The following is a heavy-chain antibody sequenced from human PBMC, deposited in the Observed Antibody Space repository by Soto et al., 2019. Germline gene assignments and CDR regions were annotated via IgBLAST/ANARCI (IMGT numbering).Heavy chain of an antibody. V-gene: IGHV3-33*01. CDR3: ARSHELALAFDH. CDR1: GFTFSSYA. D-gene: IGHD1-7*01. J-gene: IGHJ4*02. Sequence: PGGSLRLSCAASGFTFSSYAIHWVRQAPGKGLEWVAVIWYDGSNKYYADSVKGRFTISRDNSKNTLYLQMNSLRAEDTAIYYCARSHELALAFDHWGQGTLVTVSS. CDR2: IWYDGSNK.